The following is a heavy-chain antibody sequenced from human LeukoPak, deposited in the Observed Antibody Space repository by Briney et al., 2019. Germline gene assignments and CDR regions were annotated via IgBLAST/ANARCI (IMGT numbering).Heavy chain of an antibody. CDR2: IYPGDSDT. V-gene: IGHV5-51*01. J-gene: IGHJ6*03. Sequence: GESLKISCKGSGYSFTSYWIGWVRQMPGKGLEWMGIIYPGDSDTRYSPSFQGQVTTSADKSISTAYLQWSSLKASDTATYYCARHGWGSSSYYYYYMDVWGKGTTVTVSS. CDR1: GYSFTSYW. CDR3: ARHGWGSSSYYYYYMDV. D-gene: IGHD6-6*01.